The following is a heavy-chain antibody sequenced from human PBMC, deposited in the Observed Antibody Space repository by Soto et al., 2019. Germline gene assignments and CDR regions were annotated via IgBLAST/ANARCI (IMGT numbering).Heavy chain of an antibody. J-gene: IGHJ4*02. D-gene: IGHD3-16*01. CDR1: GFTFSYYG. CDR3: ASDYVWGSWRCPDY. Sequence: QVQLVESGGGVVQPGRSLRLSCAASGFTFSYYGMHWVRQAPGKGLEWVAIIWYDGSDEYYADSVKGRFTISRDISKNTLYLQRNSLRAEDTAVYYCASDYVWGSWRCPDYWGQGTLVTVSS. V-gene: IGHV3-33*01. CDR2: IWYDGSDE.